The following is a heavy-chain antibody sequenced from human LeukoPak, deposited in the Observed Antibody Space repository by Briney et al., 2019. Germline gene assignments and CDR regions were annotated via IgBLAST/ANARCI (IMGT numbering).Heavy chain of an antibody. D-gene: IGHD5-18*01. CDR1: GGSISTYY. V-gene: IGHV4-59*01. CDR2: IYNSGST. CDR3: ARDRYSYGADFDY. Sequence: SETLSLTCTVSGGSISTYYWSWIRKPPGKGLEWIGHIYNSGSTNYSPSLKSRVTISVDTSKNQFSLKLSSVTAADTAVYYCARDRYSYGADFDYWGQGTLVTVSS. J-gene: IGHJ4*02.